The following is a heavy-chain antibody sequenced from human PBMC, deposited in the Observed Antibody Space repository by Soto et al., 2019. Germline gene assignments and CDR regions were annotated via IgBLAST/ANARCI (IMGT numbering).Heavy chain of an antibody. Sequence: SSETLSLTCAVYGGSFSGYYWSWIRQPPGKGLEWIGEINRSGSTNYNPSLKSRVTISVDTSKNQFSLKLSSVTAADTAVYYCARGRGIGSWIPRNNYGMDVWGQGTTVTVSS. CDR2: INRSGST. V-gene: IGHV4-34*01. J-gene: IGHJ6*02. CDR3: ARGRGIGSWIPRNNYGMDV. D-gene: IGHD5-18*01. CDR1: GGSFSGYY.